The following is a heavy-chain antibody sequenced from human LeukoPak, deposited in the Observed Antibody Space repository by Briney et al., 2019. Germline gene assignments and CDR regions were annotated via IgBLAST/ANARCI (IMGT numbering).Heavy chain of an antibody. V-gene: IGHV5-10-1*01. Sequence: GESLKISCKGSGYSFTSYWISWVRQMPGKGLEWMGRIDPSDSYTNYSPSFQGHVTISADKSISTAYLQWSSLKASDTAMYYCASFGSRGVRGSYYYYGMDVWGKGTTVTVSS. CDR3: ASFGSRGVRGSYYYYGMDV. D-gene: IGHD3-10*01. CDR1: GYSFTSYW. CDR2: IDPSDSYT. J-gene: IGHJ6*04.